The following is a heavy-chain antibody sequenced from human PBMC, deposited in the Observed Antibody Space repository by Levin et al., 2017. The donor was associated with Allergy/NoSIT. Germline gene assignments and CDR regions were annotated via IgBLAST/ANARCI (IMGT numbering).Heavy chain of an antibody. V-gene: IGHV3-30*04. CDR2: ISYDGSNK. D-gene: IGHD2-2*01. CDR3: ARDYCSSTSCYPYYYGMDV. J-gene: IGHJ6*02. Sequence: SCAASGFTFSSYAMHWVRQAPGKGQEWVAVISYDGSNKYYADSVKGRFTISRDNSKNTLYLQMNSLRAEDTAVYYCARDYCSSTSCYPYYYGMDVWGQGTTVTVSS. CDR1: GFTFSSYA.